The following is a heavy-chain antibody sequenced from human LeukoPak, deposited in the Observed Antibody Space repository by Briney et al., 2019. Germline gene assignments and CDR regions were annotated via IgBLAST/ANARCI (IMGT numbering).Heavy chain of an antibody. CDR3: ARGPIYLWIYYGMDV. J-gene: IGHJ6*02. CDR2: SRSEAYGQTT. V-gene: IGHV3-49*04. Sequence: GSLRRSSTASGFSVGEHAMTWVRQAPGKGLEWVSFSRSEAYGQTTEYAASVKDRFTISRDNSKGIVYLQMNSLKTEDTAKYYCARGPIYLWIYYGMDVWGQGATVIVSS. D-gene: IGHD3-9*01. CDR1: GFSVGEHA.